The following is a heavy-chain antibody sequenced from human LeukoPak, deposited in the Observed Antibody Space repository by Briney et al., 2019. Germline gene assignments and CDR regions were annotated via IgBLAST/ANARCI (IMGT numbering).Heavy chain of an antibody. D-gene: IGHD1-26*01. CDR3: ARAPKFRLVGVSKGPFDP. Sequence: GASVKVSCKASGYTFTSYDINWVRQATGQGLEWMGWMNPNSGNTGYAQKFQGRVTITRNTSISTAYMELSSLRAEDTAVYYCARAPKFRLVGVSKGPFDPWGQGTLVTVSS. J-gene: IGHJ5*02. CDR2: MNPNSGNT. V-gene: IGHV1-8*03. CDR1: GYTFTSYD.